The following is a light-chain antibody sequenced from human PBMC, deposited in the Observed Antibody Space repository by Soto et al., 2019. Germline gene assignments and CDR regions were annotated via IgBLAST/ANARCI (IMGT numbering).Light chain of an antibody. CDR3: SAWDASLSAIL. V-gene: IGLV1-44*01. J-gene: IGLJ3*02. CDR2: NND. Sequence: QSVLSQPPSASGTPGQTVTISCSGRSSNIGSNIVNWYQQLPGTAPKLLIYNNDHRPSGVADRCSGSKSGTSASLAISGLESEDEADYYCSAWDASLSAILFGGGTKLTVL. CDR1: SSNIGSNI.